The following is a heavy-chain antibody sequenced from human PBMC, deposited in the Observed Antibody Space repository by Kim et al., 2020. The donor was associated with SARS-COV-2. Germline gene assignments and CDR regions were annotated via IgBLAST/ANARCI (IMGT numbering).Heavy chain of an antibody. V-gene: IGHV3-15*01. Sequence: GGSLRLSCAASGFTFSNAWMSWVRQAPGKGLEWVGRIKSKTDGGTTDYAAPVKGRFTISRDDSKNTLYLQMNSLKTEDTAVYYCTYTTSPEYSSSPGYFDYWGQGTLVTVSS. CDR1: GFTFSNAW. D-gene: IGHD6-6*01. CDR2: IKSKTDGGTT. J-gene: IGHJ4*02. CDR3: TYTTSPEYSSSPGYFDY.